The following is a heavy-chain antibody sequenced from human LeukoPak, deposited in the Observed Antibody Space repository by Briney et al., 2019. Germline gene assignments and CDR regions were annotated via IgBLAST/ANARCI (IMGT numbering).Heavy chain of an antibody. V-gene: IGHV3-48*03. CDR1: GFTFSSYE. D-gene: IGHD3-9*01. Sequence: PGGSLRLSCAASGFTFSSYEMNWVRQAPGKGLEGVSYISSSGSTIYYADSVKGRFTISRDNAKNSLYLQMNSLRAEDTAVYYCARDPQHYDILTGYYPPYFDYWGQGTLVTVSS. CDR3: ARDPQHYDILTGYYPPYFDY. J-gene: IGHJ4*02. CDR2: ISSSGSTI.